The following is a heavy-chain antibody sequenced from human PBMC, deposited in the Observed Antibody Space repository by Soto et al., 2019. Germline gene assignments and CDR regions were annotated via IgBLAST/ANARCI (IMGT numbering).Heavy chain of an antibody. J-gene: IGHJ4*02. V-gene: IGHV3-15*04. Sequence: PWGSLRLSCAASGFTFSNAWMSWVRQAPGKGLEWVGRIESKTEVGTTEYAAPVKGRFTMSRDDSKNTLFLQMNSLKPEDTAVYYCTTGIGDSWGRGTLVTLSS. CDR3: TTGIGDS. CDR1: GFTFSNAW. CDR2: IESKTEVGTT.